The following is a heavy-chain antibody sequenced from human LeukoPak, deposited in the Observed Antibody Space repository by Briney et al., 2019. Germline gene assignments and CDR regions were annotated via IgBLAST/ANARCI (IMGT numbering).Heavy chain of an antibody. CDR1: GGSISSYY. CDR2: IYYSGST. CDR3: ARESSRGWNYFDY. J-gene: IGHJ4*02. D-gene: IGHD6-19*01. V-gene: IGHV4-59*01. Sequence: SETLSLTCTVSGGSISSYYWSWIRQPPGKGLEWIGYIYYSGSTNYNPSLKSRVTISVDTSKNQFSLKLSSVTAADTAVYYCARESSRGWNYFDYWGQGTLVTVSS.